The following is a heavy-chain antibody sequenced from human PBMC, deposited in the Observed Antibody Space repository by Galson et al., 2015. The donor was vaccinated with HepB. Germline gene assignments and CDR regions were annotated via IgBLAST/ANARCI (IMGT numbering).Heavy chain of an antibody. D-gene: IGHD3-22*01. Sequence: QSGAEVKKPGESLRISCKGSGYSFTSYWISWVCQMPGKGLEWMGRIDPSDSYTNYSPSFQGHVTISADKSISTAYLQWSSLKASDTAMYYCASPAGYYYDSSGPNAFDIWGQGTMVTVSS. CDR3: ASPAGYYYDSSGPNAFDI. V-gene: IGHV5-10-1*01. CDR2: IDPSDSYT. CDR1: GYSFTSYW. J-gene: IGHJ3*02.